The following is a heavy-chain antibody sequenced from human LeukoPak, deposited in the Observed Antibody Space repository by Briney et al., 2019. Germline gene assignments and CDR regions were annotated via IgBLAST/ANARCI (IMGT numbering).Heavy chain of an antibody. Sequence: PGGSLILSCAPSGFIVSANYMSWVRQAPGKGLEWVSLIYRSGSTDYADSVKGRFTISRDNSKNTLYLQMNNLRAEDTAVYYCARLSNTRICGSGCWVDYWGQGTLVTVSS. V-gene: IGHV3-53*01. CDR3: ARLSNTRICGSGCWVDY. CDR1: GFIVSANY. J-gene: IGHJ4*02. D-gene: IGHD1-26*01. CDR2: IYRSGST.